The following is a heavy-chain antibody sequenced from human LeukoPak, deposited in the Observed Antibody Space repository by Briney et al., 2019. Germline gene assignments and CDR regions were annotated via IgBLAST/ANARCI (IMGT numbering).Heavy chain of an antibody. V-gene: IGHV3-74*01. Sequence: PGGSLRLSCAASGFTFSSYWMHWVRQVPGQGLVWVSHIDGDGRITNYGDSVKGRFTISRDNAKNILYLQMNSLRAEDTAVYYCARAPHYSNYGPYYYGMDVWGQGTTVTVSS. CDR3: ARAPHYSNYGPYYYGMDV. J-gene: IGHJ6*02. CDR2: IDGDGRIT. CDR1: GFTFSSYW. D-gene: IGHD4-11*01.